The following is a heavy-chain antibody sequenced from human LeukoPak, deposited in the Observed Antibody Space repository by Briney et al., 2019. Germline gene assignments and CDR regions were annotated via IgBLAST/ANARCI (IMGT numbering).Heavy chain of an antibody. CDR3: ARAQLWFRYAFDI. CDR1: GGSFSGYY. V-gene: IGHV4-34*01. D-gene: IGHD5-18*01. Sequence: SETLSLTCAVYGGSFSGYYWSWVRQPPGKGLEWIGEINDSGSTNYNPSLKSRVTISVDTSKNQFSLKLSSVTAADTAVYYCARAQLWFRYAFDIWGQGTMVTVSS. CDR2: INDSGST. J-gene: IGHJ3*02.